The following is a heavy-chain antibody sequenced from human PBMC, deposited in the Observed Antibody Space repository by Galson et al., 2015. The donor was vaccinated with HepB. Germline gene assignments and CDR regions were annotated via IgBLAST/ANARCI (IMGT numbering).Heavy chain of an antibody. J-gene: IGHJ4*02. V-gene: IGHV5-10-1*01. D-gene: IGHD2-15*01. CDR2: IDPADSET. CDR1: GYRFTSYW. CDR3: ATIGFCSAGDCYYDY. Sequence: QSGAEVKKPGESLRISCKGSGYRFTSYWISWVRQMPGKGLEWMGRIDPADSETNYSPSFQGHVSVSADKSISTAYLQWSSLKASDTAMYYCATIGFCSAGDCYYDYWGQGTLVTVSS.